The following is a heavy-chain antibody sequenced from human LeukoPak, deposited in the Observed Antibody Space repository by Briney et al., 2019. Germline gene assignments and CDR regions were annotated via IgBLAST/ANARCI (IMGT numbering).Heavy chain of an antibody. Sequence: PSQTLSLTCTVSGGSISSGGYYWSWIRQHPXQGLEWIGYIYYSGSTYYNPSLKSRVTISVDTSKNQFSLKLSSVTAADTAVYYCARGDSSSWYSNVDYWGQGTLVTVSS. J-gene: IGHJ4*02. D-gene: IGHD6-13*01. CDR1: GGSISSGGYY. CDR2: IYYSGST. CDR3: ARGDSSSWYSNVDY. V-gene: IGHV4-31*03.